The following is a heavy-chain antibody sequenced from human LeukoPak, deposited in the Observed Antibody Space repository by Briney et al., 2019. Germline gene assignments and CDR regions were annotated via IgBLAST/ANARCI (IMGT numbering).Heavy chain of an antibody. D-gene: IGHD4-17*01. CDR2: ISSSSSTI. V-gene: IGHV3-48*02. CDR1: GFTFSSYS. Sequence: GGSLRLSCAASGFTFSSYSMNWVRQAPGKGLEWVSYISSSSSTIYYADSVKGRFTISRDNAKNSLYLQMNSLRDEDTAVYYCARGVTTDYYYYGMDVWGQRTTVTVSS. J-gene: IGHJ6*02. CDR3: ARGVTTDYYYYGMDV.